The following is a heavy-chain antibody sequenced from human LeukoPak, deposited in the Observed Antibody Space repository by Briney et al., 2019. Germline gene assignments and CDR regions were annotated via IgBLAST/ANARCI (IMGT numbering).Heavy chain of an antibody. Sequence: PSETLSLTCTVSGGSISSYYWGWIRQPPGKGLEWIGSIYYSGSTYYNPSLKSRVTISVDTSKNQFSLKLSSVTAADTAVYYCARDSYGDNRANWFDPWGQGTLVTVSS. CDR2: IYYSGST. V-gene: IGHV4-39*07. CDR3: ARDSYGDNRANWFDP. D-gene: IGHD4-17*01. CDR1: GGSISSYY. J-gene: IGHJ5*02.